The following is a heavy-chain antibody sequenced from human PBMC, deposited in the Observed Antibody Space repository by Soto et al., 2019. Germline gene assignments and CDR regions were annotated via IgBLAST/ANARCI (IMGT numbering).Heavy chain of an antibody. J-gene: IGHJ3*02. Sequence: ASVKVSCKASGYTFTSYGISWVRQAPGQGLEWMGWISAYNGNTNYAQKLQGRVTMTTDTSTSTAYMELRSLRSDDTAVYYCARMNYDILTDAFDIWGQGTMVTVSS. V-gene: IGHV1-18*01. CDR3: ARMNYDILTDAFDI. CDR2: ISAYNGNT. CDR1: GYTFTSYG. D-gene: IGHD3-9*01.